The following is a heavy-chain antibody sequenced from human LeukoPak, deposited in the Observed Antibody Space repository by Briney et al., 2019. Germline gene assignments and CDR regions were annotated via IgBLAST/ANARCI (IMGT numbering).Heavy chain of an antibody. CDR2: INGDGTIT. Sequence: GESLRLSCAASGFTFSSYWMHWVRQAPGKGLLWVSRINGDGTITAYADSVKGRFTISRDNAKNTLYLQMNSLRAEDTAVYYCAKERSPMVRGVPLDYWGQGTLVTVSS. V-gene: IGHV3-74*01. CDR3: AKERSPMVRGVPLDY. J-gene: IGHJ4*02. CDR1: GFTFSSYW. D-gene: IGHD3-10*01.